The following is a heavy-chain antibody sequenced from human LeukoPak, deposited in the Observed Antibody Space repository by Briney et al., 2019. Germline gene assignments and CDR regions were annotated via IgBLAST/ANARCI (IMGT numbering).Heavy chain of an antibody. V-gene: IGHV4-38-2*01. CDR3: ARGMSSVAAVGL. CDR1: GFSINTAHY. CDR2: ISHSGSA. Sequence: SETLSLTCAVSGFSINTAHYWGWVRQPPGEGLEWIGSISHSGSAYYHPSLKSRVTISLDASKNQFSLKVTSVTAADTAVYYCARGMSSVAAVGLWGRGTLVTVSS. J-gene: IGHJ1*01. D-gene: IGHD6-13*01.